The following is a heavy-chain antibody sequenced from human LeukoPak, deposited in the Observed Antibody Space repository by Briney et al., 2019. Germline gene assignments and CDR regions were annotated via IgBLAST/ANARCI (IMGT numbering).Heavy chain of an antibody. CDR1: GFTFSSSG. D-gene: IGHD6-13*01. CDR3: AKDRGSSWALDY. V-gene: IGHV3-30*18. CDR2: ISNDGNYN. Sequence: GGSLRLSCAASGFTFSSSGMHWVRQAPGKGLQSVAVISNDGNYNFYADSVKGRFTISREDSKNTLYLQMDSLRAEDTALYFCAKDRGSSWALDYWGQGTLVTVSS. J-gene: IGHJ4*02.